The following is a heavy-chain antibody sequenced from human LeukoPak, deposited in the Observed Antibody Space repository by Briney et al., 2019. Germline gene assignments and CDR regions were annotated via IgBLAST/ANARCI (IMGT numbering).Heavy chain of an antibody. CDR1: GFTFSSYG. Sequence: PGRSLRLSCAASGFTFSSYGMHWVRQAPGKGLEWVAVIWYDGSNKYYADSVKGRFTISRDNSKNTPYLQMNSLRAEDTAVYYCARDYYGSGSQFDYWGQGTLVTVSS. J-gene: IGHJ4*02. CDR3: ARDYYGSGSQFDY. D-gene: IGHD3-10*01. V-gene: IGHV3-33*01. CDR2: IWYDGSNK.